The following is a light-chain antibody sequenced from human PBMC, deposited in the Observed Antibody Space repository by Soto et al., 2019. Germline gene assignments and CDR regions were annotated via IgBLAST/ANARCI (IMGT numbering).Light chain of an antibody. Sequence: EIVLTQSPGTLSLSPGERATLYCRASQSVGSNYLAWYQQKPGQAPRVLIYGASSRATGIPDRFSGSGSGADFTLTISRVEPKDFVVYYCQQYTTSPFAFGPGTKVEIK. CDR3: QQYTTSPFA. V-gene: IGKV3-20*01. CDR1: QSVGSNY. CDR2: GAS. J-gene: IGKJ3*01.